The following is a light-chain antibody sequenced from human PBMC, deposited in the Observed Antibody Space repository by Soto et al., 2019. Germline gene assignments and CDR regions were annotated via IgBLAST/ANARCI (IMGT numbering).Light chain of an antibody. J-gene: IGKJ1*01. Sequence: DFPMTQSPSSLSASVGDRVTITCRASQDISDHLAWYQHKPGKVPKLLIYEASTLQSGVPSRFSGGGSGTDFTLTISSLQPEDVATYYCLKYNSTPRTFGHGTKVELK. CDR1: QDISDH. CDR3: LKYNSTPRT. V-gene: IGKV1-27*01. CDR2: EAS.